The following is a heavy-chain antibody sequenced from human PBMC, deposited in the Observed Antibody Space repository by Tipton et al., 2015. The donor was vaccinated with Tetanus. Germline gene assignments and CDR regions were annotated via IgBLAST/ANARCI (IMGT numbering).Heavy chain of an antibody. Sequence: TLSLTCTISGGSISRFYRGWIRQPPGKALEWIGHAYYSGSANYNPSLKSRITISVDTSSDQVSLRLTSVTAADTAIYYCARFSYDSGGFYSYFDYWGRGTLVAVSS. D-gene: IGHD3-22*01. CDR1: GGSISRFY. V-gene: IGHV4-59*01. J-gene: IGHJ4*02. CDR3: ARFSYDSGGFYSYFDY. CDR2: AYYSGSA.